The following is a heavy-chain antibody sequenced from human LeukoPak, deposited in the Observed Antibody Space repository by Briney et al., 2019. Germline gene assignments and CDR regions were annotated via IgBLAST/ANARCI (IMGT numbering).Heavy chain of an antibody. J-gene: IGHJ4*02. CDR2: IIGRGGST. Sequence: TGGSLRLSCAVSGFTFSIYGMSWVRQAPGGGLEWVSSIIGRGGSTYYADSVKGRFTISRDNSQNTLYLQKHSLRAEHTGLYLWWKGVVMITFGGVIAIFDYWGPRTLVTVSS. CDR1: GFTFSIYG. CDR3: WKGVVMITFGGVIAIFDY. D-gene: IGHD3-16*02. V-gene: IGHV3-23*01.